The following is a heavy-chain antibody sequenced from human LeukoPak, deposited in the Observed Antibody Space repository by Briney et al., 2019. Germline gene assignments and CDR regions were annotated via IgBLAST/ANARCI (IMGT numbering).Heavy chain of an antibody. Sequence: GGSLRLSCAASGFTFSNYWMTWVRQAPGRGLEWVANIKQDGSEKYYVDSVKGRFTISRDNAKNSLYLQMNSLRAEDTAVYYCATLGIVVVPAAMHNYYYYYMDVWGKGTTVTISS. V-gene: IGHV3-7*01. J-gene: IGHJ6*03. CDR1: GFTFSNYW. CDR3: ATLGIVVVPAAMHNYYYYYMDV. D-gene: IGHD2-2*01. CDR2: IKQDGSEK.